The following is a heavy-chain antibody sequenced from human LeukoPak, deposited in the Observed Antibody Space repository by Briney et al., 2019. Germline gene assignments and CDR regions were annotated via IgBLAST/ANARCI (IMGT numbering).Heavy chain of an antibody. J-gene: IGHJ6*03. CDR3: ARGRRTMVRGVRAYYYYMDV. CDR2: MNPNSGNT. D-gene: IGHD3-10*01. V-gene: IGHV1-8*01. CDR1: GYTFTSYD. Sequence: GASVKVSCKASGYTFTSYDINWVRQATGQGLEWMGWMNPNSGNTGYAQKFQGRVTMTRNTSISTAYMELSSLRSEDTAVYYCARGRRTMVRGVRAYYYYMDVWGKGTTVTVSS.